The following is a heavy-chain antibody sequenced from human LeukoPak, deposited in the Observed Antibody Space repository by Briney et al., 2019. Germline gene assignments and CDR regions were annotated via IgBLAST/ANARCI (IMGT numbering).Heavy chain of an antibody. CDR1: GGSFSGYY. D-gene: IGHD3-22*01. CDR2: INHSGRT. Sequence: SETLSLTCAVYGGSFSGYYWNWIRQAPGKGLEWIGVINHSGRTTYNPSLKSRVSISVDTSKNQFSLKLSSVTAADTAVYYCARGADHSSGYYTPAEYFQYWGQGTLVTVSS. J-gene: IGHJ1*01. CDR3: ARGADHSSGYYTPAEYFQY. V-gene: IGHV4-34*01.